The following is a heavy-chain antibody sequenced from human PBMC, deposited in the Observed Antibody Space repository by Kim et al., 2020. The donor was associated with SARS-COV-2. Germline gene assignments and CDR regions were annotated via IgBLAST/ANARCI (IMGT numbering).Heavy chain of an antibody. V-gene: IGHV3-23*01. Sequence: GGSLRLSCAASAFTFSNYAMSWARQAPGKGLEWVSGISGGGGNSHYADSVKGRFTISRDNSKNTLYLQMNSLRAEDTAVYYCAKDRYSTSSNYFDYWGQGTLVTVSS. D-gene: IGHD6-6*01. CDR2: ISGGGGNS. J-gene: IGHJ4*02. CDR3: AKDRYSTSSNYFDY. CDR1: AFTFSNYA.